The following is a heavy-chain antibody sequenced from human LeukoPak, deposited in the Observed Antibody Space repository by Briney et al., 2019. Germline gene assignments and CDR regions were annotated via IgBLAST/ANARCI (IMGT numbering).Heavy chain of an antibody. CDR3: ANLPEGYCSSTSCPYYFDY. V-gene: IGHV3-48*01. CDR1: GFTFSSYS. D-gene: IGHD2-2*01. J-gene: IGHJ4*02. CDR2: ISSSSSTI. Sequence: GGSLRLSCAASGFTFSSYSMNWVRQAPGKGLEWVSYISSSSSTIYYADSVKGRFTISRDNSKNTLYLQMNSLRAKDTAVYYCANLPEGYCSSTSCPYYFDYWGQGTLVTVSS.